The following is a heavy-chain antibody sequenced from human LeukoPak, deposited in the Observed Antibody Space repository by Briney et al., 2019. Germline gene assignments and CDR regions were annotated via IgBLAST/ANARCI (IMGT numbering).Heavy chain of an antibody. Sequence: PSETLSLTCAVYGGSFSGYYWSWIRQPPGKGLEWMANIKQDGTEKNYVDSVKGRFTISRDNTRNSLYLQMKSLRADDAAVYYCARQRWIQLWYFDYWGQGALVTVSS. CDR2: IKQDGTEK. V-gene: IGHV3-7*03. D-gene: IGHD5-18*01. J-gene: IGHJ4*02. CDR1: GGSFSGYY. CDR3: ARQRWIQLWYFDY.